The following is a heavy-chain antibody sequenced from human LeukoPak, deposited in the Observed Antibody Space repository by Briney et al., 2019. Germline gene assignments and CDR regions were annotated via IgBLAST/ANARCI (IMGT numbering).Heavy chain of an antibody. CDR1: GYTFTSYD. CDR2: MNPNSGNT. D-gene: IGHD3-10*01. V-gene: IGHV1-8*03. J-gene: IGHJ4*02. CDR3: ATITMVRGVKDY. Sequence: ASVKVSCKASGYTFTSYDINWVRQATGQGLEWMGWMNPNSGNTGYAQKFQGRVTITRNTSISTAYMELSSLRSEDTAVYYCATITMVRGVKDYWGQGTLVTVSS.